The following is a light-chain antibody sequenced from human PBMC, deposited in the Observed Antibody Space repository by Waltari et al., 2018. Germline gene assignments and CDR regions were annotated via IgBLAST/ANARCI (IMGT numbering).Light chain of an antibody. Sequence: DIVMTQSPDSLAVSLGERATINCKSTQIVLYSSNNKNYLAWYQQKPGQPPKPLIYWASTRESGVPDRFSGSGSGTDFTLTISSLQAEDVAVYYCQQYYSTPRTFGQGTKVEIK. CDR1: QIVLYSSNNKNY. V-gene: IGKV4-1*01. CDR3: QQYYSTPRT. CDR2: WAS. J-gene: IGKJ1*01.